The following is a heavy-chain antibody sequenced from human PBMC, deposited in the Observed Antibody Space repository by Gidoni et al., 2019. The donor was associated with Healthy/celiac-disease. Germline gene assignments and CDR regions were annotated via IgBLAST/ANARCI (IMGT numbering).Heavy chain of an antibody. D-gene: IGHD3-10*01. CDR3: ARGRYYGSGTPTIDY. V-gene: IGHV4-59*01. J-gene: IGHJ4*02. Sequence: VQLQESGPGLVKPSATLSLTCTVSGGSISSYYWSWIRQPPGKGLEWIGYIYYTGSTKYNPSLKRRVTISVDTSKNQFTRKLSSVTTADTAVYYCARGRYYGSGTPTIDYWGQGTLVTVSS. CDR2: IYYTGST. CDR1: GGSISSYY.